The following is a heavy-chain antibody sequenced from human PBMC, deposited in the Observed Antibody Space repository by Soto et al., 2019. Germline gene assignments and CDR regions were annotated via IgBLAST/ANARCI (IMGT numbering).Heavy chain of an antibody. J-gene: IGHJ4*02. CDR2: ITVNSGNT. CDR3: GRGLGGGWYYFDY. V-gene: IGHV1-18*04. Sequence: ASVKVSCKASGYSFISYGIGWVRQAPGQGLEWMGWITVNSGNTNYPQKFQGRVTMTTDTSTSTAYMELRSLTSDDTTIYYCGRGLGGGWYYFDYWGPGTLVTVSS. D-gene: IGHD6-19*01. CDR1: GYSFISYG.